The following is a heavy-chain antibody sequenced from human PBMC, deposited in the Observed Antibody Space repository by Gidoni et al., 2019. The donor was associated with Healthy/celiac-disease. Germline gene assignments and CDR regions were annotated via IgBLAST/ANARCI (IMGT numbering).Heavy chain of an antibody. Sequence: QVQLVQSGAEVKKPGASVKVSCKASGYTFTSYDINWVRQATGQGLEWMGWMNPNSGNTGYAQKFQGRVTMTRNTSISTAYMELSSLRSEDTAVYYCARARRCSSTSCQGSYYFDYWGQGTLVTVSS. CDR1: GYTFTSYD. V-gene: IGHV1-8*01. CDR2: MNPNSGNT. CDR3: ARARRCSSTSCQGSYYFDY. D-gene: IGHD2-2*01. J-gene: IGHJ4*02.